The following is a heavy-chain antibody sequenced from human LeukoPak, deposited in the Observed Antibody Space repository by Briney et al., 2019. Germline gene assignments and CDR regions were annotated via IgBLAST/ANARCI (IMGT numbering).Heavy chain of an antibody. CDR3: AKCLEHFDGFDY. Sequence: GGSLRLSCAASGFTFDDYGMSWVRQAPGKGLEWVSGINWNGGSTGYADSAKGRFTISRDNSKNTLYLQMNSLRAEDTAVYSCAKCLEHFDGFDYWGQGTLVTVSP. CDR1: GFTFDDYG. D-gene: IGHD3-9*01. J-gene: IGHJ4*02. V-gene: IGHV3-20*04. CDR2: INWNGGST.